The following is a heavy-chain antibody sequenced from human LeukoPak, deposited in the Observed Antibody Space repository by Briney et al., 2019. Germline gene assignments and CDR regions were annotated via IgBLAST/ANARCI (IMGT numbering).Heavy chain of an antibody. J-gene: IGHJ3*02. V-gene: IGHV3-21*01. CDR2: INSGSNYI. CDR1: GLSFSSYS. CDR3: AVAYYYGSGDAFDI. D-gene: IGHD3-10*01. Sequence: PGGSLRLSCEASGLSFSSYSMNWVRQAPGKGLEWVSSINSGSNYIDYADSVKGRFTISRDNAKNSLYLQMNSLRAEDTAVYYCAVAYYYGSGDAFDIWGQGTMVTVSS.